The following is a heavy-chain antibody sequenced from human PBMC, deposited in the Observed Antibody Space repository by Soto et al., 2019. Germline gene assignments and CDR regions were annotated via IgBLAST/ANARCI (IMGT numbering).Heavy chain of an antibody. CDR1: GFTFSSYA. CDR2: IRGSGGST. Sequence: PGGALRLSCAASGFTFSSYAMGWVRQAPGKGVGWVSAIRGSGGSTNIAAPVKARSPISRDNSKNTLYVQMNSLRAEDSAVYYCAKGDGYSRNTGLDYWGQGTLVTVSS. CDR3: AKGDGYSRNTGLDY. J-gene: IGHJ4*02. V-gene: IGHV3-23*01. D-gene: IGHD6-13*01.